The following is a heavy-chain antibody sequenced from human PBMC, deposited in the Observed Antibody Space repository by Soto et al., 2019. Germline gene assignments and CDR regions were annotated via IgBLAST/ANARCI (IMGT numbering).Heavy chain of an antibody. CDR1: GFTFHGST. CDR3: ARESEDLTSNFDY. Sequence: DAQVEESGGGLVQPGESLKLSCVGSGFTFHGSTMHWVRQASGKGLEWIGLISIKPNNFATVYAASVTGRFTISRDDSKNTAYLEMDSLKTEDTALYYCARESEDLTSNFDYWGQGTLVTVSS. CDR2: ISIKPNNFAT. V-gene: IGHV3-73*02. J-gene: IGHJ4*02.